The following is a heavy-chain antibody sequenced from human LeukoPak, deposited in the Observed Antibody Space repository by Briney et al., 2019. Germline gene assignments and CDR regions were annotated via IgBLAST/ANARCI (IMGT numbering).Heavy chain of an antibody. Sequence: SETLSLTCTVSGGSISSFYWSWIRHPPGKGQEWIGYIYYSGSTNYNPSLKSRVTISVDTSKNQFSLKLSSVTAADTAVYYCARDGAATIPNAFDIWGQGTMVTVSS. CDR1: GGSISSFY. CDR2: IYYSGST. J-gene: IGHJ3*02. V-gene: IGHV4-59*12. D-gene: IGHD6-13*01. CDR3: ARDGAATIPNAFDI.